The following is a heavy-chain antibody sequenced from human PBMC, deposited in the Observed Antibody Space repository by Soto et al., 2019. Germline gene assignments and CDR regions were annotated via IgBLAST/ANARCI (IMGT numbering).Heavy chain of an antibody. J-gene: IGHJ4*02. V-gene: IGHV4-31*03. CDR3: ARTGSYYEADY. CDR2: IYYSGST. Sequence: QVQLQESGPGLVKPSQTLSLTCTVSGGSISSGGYYWSWIRQHPGKGLEWIGYIYYSGSTYYNPSLKSGVTISVDTSKHQFALKLSSVTAEDTAVDYCARTGSYYEADYWGQGTLVTVSS. D-gene: IGHD3-22*01. CDR1: GGSISSGGYY.